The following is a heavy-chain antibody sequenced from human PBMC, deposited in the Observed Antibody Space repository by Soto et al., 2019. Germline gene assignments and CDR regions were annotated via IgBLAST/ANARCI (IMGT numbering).Heavy chain of an antibody. CDR1: GFTFSSYA. CDR3: AKVLGFDSSGWLDYYYYMDV. D-gene: IGHD6-19*01. V-gene: IGHV3-23*01. Sequence: GGSLRLSCAASGFTFSSYAMSWVRQAPGKGLEWVSAISGSGGSTYYADSVKGRFTISRDNSKNTLYLQMNSLRAEDTAVYYCAKVLGFDSSGWLDYYYYMDVWGKGTTVTVSS. J-gene: IGHJ6*03. CDR2: ISGSGGST.